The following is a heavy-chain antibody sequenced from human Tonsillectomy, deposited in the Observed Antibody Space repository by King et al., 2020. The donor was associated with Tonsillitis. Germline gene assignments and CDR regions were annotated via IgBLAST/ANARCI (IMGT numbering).Heavy chain of an antibody. CDR2: NRSTGYGGTT. J-gene: IGHJ4*02. CDR1: GLILDNYE. CDR3: TGGWSFDY. D-gene: IGHD6-19*01. Sequence: GEEGGGGGKRGRGVRIEEKNYGLILDNYEKKWISNAPGNGITKVEFNRSTGYGGTTEYAASVKGRFTISRDDSKNIAYVQMNSLKTEDTAVYYCTGGWSFDYWGQGTLVTVSS. V-gene: IGHV3-49*05.